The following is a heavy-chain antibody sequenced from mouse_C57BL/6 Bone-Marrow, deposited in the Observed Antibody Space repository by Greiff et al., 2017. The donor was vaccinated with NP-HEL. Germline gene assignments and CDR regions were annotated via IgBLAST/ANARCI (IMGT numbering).Heavy chain of an antibody. CDR1: GYTFTDYY. CDR3: ARNYYGPNLTGFDY. V-gene: IGHV1-19*01. CDR2: INPYNGGT. Sequence: EVQLQQSGPVLVKPGASVKMSCKASGYTFTDYYMNWVKQSHGKSLEWIGVINPYNGGTSYNQKFKGKATLTVDKSSSTAYMELNSLTSEDSAVYYCARNYYGPNLTGFDYWGQGPTLTVSS. J-gene: IGHJ2*01. D-gene: IGHD1-1*01.